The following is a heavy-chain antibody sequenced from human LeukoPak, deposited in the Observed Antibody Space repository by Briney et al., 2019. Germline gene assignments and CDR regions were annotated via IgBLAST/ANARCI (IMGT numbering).Heavy chain of an antibody. CDR2: INRDGSTT. D-gene: IGHD3-10*01. V-gene: IGHV3-74*01. CDR3: AKDLHYGSADY. Sequence: PGGSLRLSCAASGFTFSSYAMSWVRQAPGKGLVWVSLINRDGSTTNYADSVKGRFTISRDNAKNMLYLQMNSLRAEDTAVYYCAKDLHYGSADYWGQGTLVTVSS. J-gene: IGHJ4*02. CDR1: GFTFSSYA.